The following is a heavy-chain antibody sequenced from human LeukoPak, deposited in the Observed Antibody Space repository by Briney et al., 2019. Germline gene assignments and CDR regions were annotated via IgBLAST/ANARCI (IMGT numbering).Heavy chain of an antibody. CDR2: IGNTET. CDR1: GFPFETNA. J-gene: IGHJ4*02. V-gene: IGHV3-23*01. CDR3: AKDWIQFNRVFDCFDS. Sequence: GGSLRLSCATSGFPFETNAMSWFRQAPGKGLEWVATIGNTETFYADSVTGRFTISRDNSKNTVNLQMNRLRVEDTAIYYCAKDWIQFNRVFDCFDSWGQGTLVTVSS. D-gene: IGHD5-18*01.